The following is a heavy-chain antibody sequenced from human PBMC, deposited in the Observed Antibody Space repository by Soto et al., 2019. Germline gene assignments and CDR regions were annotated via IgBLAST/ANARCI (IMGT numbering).Heavy chain of an antibody. V-gene: IGHV4-34*01. Sequence: QVQLQQWGAGLLKPSETLSLTCAVYGGSFSGYYWSWIRQPPGKGLEWIGEINHSGSTNYNPSLKXXVXXSVDTSKNQFSLKLSSVTAADTAVYYCAREKPYSSSWYHDYWGQGTLVTVSS. J-gene: IGHJ4*02. D-gene: IGHD6-13*01. CDR1: GGSFSGYY. CDR2: INHSGST. CDR3: AREKPYSSSWYHDY.